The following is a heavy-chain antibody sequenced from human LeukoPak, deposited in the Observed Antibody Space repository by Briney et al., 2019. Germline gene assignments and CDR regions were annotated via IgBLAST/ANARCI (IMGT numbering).Heavy chain of an antibody. CDR1: GLTFSTAW. D-gene: IGHD1-26*01. CDR3: TTMIVGGGY. CDR2: IKNKGDGGTT. V-gene: IGHV3-15*01. J-gene: IGHJ4*02. Sequence: PGGSLRLSCAASGLTFSTAWMSWVRQAPGKGLEWVGRIKNKGDGGTTDYAAPVKGRFTISRDDSKNTLYLQMNSLKAEDTALYYCTTMIVGGGYWGPGTLVTVSS.